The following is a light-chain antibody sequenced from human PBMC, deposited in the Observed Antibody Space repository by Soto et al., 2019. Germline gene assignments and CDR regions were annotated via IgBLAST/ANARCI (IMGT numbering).Light chain of an antibody. CDR2: DVS. V-gene: IGLV2-14*01. CDR1: SSDVGGYNY. CDR3: SSYTSSSTLVV. Sequence: QSVLTQPASVSGSPGQSITISCTGTSSDVGGYNYVSWYQQHPDKAPKLMIYDVSNRPSGASNRFSGSKSGNTASLTISGLQAEDEADYYCSSYTSSSTLVVFGGGTKVTVL. J-gene: IGLJ2*01.